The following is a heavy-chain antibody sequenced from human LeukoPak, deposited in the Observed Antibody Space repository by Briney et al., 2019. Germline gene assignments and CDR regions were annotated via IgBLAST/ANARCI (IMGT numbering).Heavy chain of an antibody. CDR1: GFTFTNYA. D-gene: IGHD3-3*01. V-gene: IGHV3-30-3*02. Sequence: GGSLRLSCAASGFTFTNYAMNWVRQAPGKGLEWVATVSYDGTDTSYADSVKGRFAIFRDNSKNTLYLQMNSLRTEDTAVYYCAKTAISGVDLPENYYYYMDVWGKGTTVTVSS. J-gene: IGHJ6*03. CDR3: AKTAISGVDLPENYYYYMDV. CDR2: VSYDGTDT.